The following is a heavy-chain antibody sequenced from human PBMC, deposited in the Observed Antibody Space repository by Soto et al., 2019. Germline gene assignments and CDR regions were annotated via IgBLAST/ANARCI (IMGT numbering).Heavy chain of an antibody. CDR3: AKDGSHNFDY. Sequence: QVQLVESGGGVDQPGRSLRLSCAASGFTFSHYAMHWVRQAPGKGLEWVALMSYDGSNEYYADSVKGRFTISRDNSKNTLHLQMNSLRAEDTAVYYCAKDGSHNFDYWGQGTLVTVSS. J-gene: IGHJ4*02. CDR1: GFTFSHYA. D-gene: IGHD1-26*01. V-gene: IGHV3-30*18. CDR2: MSYDGSNE.